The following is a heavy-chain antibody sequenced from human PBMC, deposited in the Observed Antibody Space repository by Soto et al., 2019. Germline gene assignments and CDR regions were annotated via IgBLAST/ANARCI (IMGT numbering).Heavy chain of an antibody. CDR1: GGTFSNYA. D-gene: IGHD5-12*01. Sequence: QVQLVQSGAEVQKPGSSVKVSCKASGGTFSNYAINWVRQVPGQGLEWMGGIIPIFGTATYAQKFQGRVTISADESTSTAYWDLSSLRSEDTAGYYCARPVEMATISRSYLFYWGQGTLVTVSS. J-gene: IGHJ4*02. CDR3: ARPVEMATISRSYLFY. CDR2: IIPIFGTA. V-gene: IGHV1-69*01.